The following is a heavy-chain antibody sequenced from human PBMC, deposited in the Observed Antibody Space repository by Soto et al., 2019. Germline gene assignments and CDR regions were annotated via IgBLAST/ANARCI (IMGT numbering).Heavy chain of an antibody. D-gene: IGHD3-9*01. V-gene: IGHV1-18*01. CDR3: ASAAGLLTGYYHSDFDY. CDR1: GYTFSSYG. J-gene: IGHJ4*02. Sequence: ASVKVSCKASGYTFSSYGISWVRQAPGQGLEWMGWISAYNGNTNYAQKLQGRVTMTTDTSTSTAYMELRSLRSDDTAVYYCASAAGLLTGYYHSDFDYWGQGTLVTVSS. CDR2: ISAYNGNT.